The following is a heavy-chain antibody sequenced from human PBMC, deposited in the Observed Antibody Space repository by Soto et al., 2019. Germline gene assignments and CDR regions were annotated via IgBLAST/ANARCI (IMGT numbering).Heavy chain of an antibody. D-gene: IGHD2-2*01. CDR3: ARSQGSSTSLEIYYYYYYGMDF. Sequence: QVQLVQSGAEVKKPGSSVKVSCKASGGTFGSYAISWVRQAPGQGIEWMGGIIPIPGTANYAQKFQGRVTIAADESTSTAYMELSSMRSEDTAVYYCARSQGSSTSLEIYYYYYYGMDFWGQGTTVTFSS. CDR2: IIPIPGTA. J-gene: IGHJ6*02. V-gene: IGHV1-69*01. CDR1: GGTFGSYA.